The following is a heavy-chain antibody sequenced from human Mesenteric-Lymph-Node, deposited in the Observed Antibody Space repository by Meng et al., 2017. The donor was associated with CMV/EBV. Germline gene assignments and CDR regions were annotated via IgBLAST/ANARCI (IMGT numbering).Heavy chain of an antibody. V-gene: IGHV1-69*05. CDR1: GGTFSSYA. CDR3: AIPALQYCSSTSCYGMDV. J-gene: IGHJ6*02. CDR2: IIPIFGTA. D-gene: IGHD2-2*01. Sequence: SVKVSCKASGGTFSSYAISWARQAPGQGLEWMGGIIPIFGTANYAQKFQGRVTITTDESTSTAYMELSSLRSEDTAVYYCAIPALQYCSSTSCYGMDVWGQGTTVTVSS.